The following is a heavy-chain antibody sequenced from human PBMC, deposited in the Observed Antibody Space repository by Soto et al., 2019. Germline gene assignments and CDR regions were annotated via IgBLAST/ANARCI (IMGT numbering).Heavy chain of an antibody. CDR1: GFSFSKYG. V-gene: IGHV3-33*01. CDR3: AREAGDYEHLGQQLPDL. Sequence: QVQLVESGGGVVQPGRSLRLSGATSGFSFSKYGMHWVRQAPGKGLEWVAGIWNDGSNENYAASVKGRFSISRDNPRNTLFLQMNSLRLEDTALYYCAREAGDYEHLGQQLPDLWGQGTLVTVSS. D-gene: IGHD6-13*01. J-gene: IGHJ4*02. CDR2: IWNDGSNE.